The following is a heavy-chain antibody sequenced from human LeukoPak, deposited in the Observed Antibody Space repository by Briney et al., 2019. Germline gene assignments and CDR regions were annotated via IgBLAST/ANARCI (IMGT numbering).Heavy chain of an antibody. CDR2: TNGDGSSP. V-gene: IGHV3-74*01. D-gene: IGHD6-13*01. Sequence: GGSLRLSCAASGFTFSNYWMYWVRQAPGKGLVWVSRTNGDGSSPTYADSVKGRFTISRDNAKNTLYLQMNSLRVEDTAVYYCVRDIAPDGTVWFDPWGQGTLVTVSS. J-gene: IGHJ5*02. CDR3: VRDIAPDGTVWFDP. CDR1: GFTFSNYW.